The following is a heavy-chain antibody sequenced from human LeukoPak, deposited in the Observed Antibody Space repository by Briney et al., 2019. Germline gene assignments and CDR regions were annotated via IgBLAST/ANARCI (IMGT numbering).Heavy chain of an antibody. CDR1: GFTFSSYG. CDR3: AKVPAVDPPYYFDY. D-gene: IGHD2-2*01. V-gene: IGHV3-30*02. CDR2: IRYDGSNK. J-gene: IGHJ4*02. Sequence: GGSLRLSCAASGFTFSSYGMHWARQAPGKGLEWVAFIRYDGSNKYYADSVKGRFTISSDNSKNTLYLQMNSLRAEDTAVYYCAKVPAVDPPYYFDYWGQGTLVTVSS.